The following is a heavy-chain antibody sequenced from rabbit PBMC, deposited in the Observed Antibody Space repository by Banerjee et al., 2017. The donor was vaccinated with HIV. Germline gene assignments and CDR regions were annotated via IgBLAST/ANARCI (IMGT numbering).Heavy chain of an antibody. CDR3: ARKWPGSTYNLSL. CDR1: GFDFSSNYW. J-gene: IGHJ3*01. Sequence: QEQLEESGGDLVKPEGSLTLTCKASGFDFSSNYWMHWVRQAPGKGLEWIAYFYNRDGSTYYASWAKGRFTISKASSTTVTLQMTSLTAADTATYFCARKWPGSTYNLSLWGQGTLVTVS. CDR2: FYNRDGST. V-gene: IGHV1S45*01. D-gene: IGHD8-1*01.